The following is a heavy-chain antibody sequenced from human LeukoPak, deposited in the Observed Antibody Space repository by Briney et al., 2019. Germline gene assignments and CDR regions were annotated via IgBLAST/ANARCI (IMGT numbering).Heavy chain of an antibody. CDR3: ARVYGPIDY. V-gene: IGHV1-8*01. CDR1: GYTFTNYD. Sequence: ASVKVSCKASGYTFTNYDINWVRQATGQGLEWMGWMNPNSGNTGYPQKFQDRVTTTRDTSISTAYMELSSLRSEDTAVYYCARVYGPIDYWGQGTLVTVSS. CDR2: MNPNSGNT. D-gene: IGHD2-8*01. J-gene: IGHJ4*02.